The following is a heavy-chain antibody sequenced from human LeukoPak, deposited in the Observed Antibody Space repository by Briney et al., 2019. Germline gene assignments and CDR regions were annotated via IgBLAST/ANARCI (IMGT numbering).Heavy chain of an antibody. CDR3: AREGIERYDYVWGSYRQRYFDY. CDR2: INPNSGGT. J-gene: IGHJ4*02. V-gene: IGHV1-2*02. D-gene: IGHD3-16*02. Sequence: GASVKVSCKASGYTFTGYCMHWVRQAPGQGLEWMGWINPNSGGTNYAQKFQGRVTMTRDTSISTAYMELSRLRSDDTAVYYCAREGIERYDYVWGSYRQRYFDYWGQGTLVTVSS. CDR1: GYTFTGYC.